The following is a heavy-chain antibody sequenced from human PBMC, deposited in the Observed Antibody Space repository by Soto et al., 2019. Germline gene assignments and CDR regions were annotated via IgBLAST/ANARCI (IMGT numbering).Heavy chain of an antibody. J-gene: IGHJ4*01. CDR3: ARGSSNWAYYXDF. D-gene: IGHD6-13*01. CDR1: GFTFSSYS. V-gene: IGHV3-48*02. Sequence: EVHLVESGGGLVQPGGSLRLSCAASGFTFSSYSLNWVRQAPGKGLEWVSYITSSGTTVYYADSVRGRFTISRDNAKNSXYLQMNSXRDDDTAVYYCARGSSNWAYYXDFWGXGXXVTVSS. CDR2: ITSSGTTV.